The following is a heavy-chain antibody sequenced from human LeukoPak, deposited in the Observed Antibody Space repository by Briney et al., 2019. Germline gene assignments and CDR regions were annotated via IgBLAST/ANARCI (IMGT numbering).Heavy chain of an antibody. CDR2: IYYIGNT. Sequence: SETLSLTCTVSGGSINNYYWSWIRQPPGKGVEWIGYIYYIGNTNYNASLKSRVTISVDASKNQFSLRLNSVTAADTAVYYCATRGTYGKYQLLLFDYWGQGTLVTVSS. V-gene: IGHV4-59*08. CDR3: ATRGTYGKYQLLLFDY. J-gene: IGHJ4*02. D-gene: IGHD2-2*01. CDR1: GGSINNYY.